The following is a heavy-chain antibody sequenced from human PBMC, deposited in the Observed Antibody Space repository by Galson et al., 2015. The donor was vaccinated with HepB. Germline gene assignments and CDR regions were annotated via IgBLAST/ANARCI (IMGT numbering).Heavy chain of an antibody. V-gene: IGHV3-33*06. J-gene: IGHJ3*02. Sequence: SLRLSCAASGFTISSYGMHWVRQAPGKGLEWVAVIWYDGSNKYYADSVKGRFTISRDNSKNTLYLQMNSLRAEDTAVYYCAKGRYAFDIWGQGTMVTVSS. D-gene: IGHD3-3*01. CDR3: AKGRYAFDI. CDR1: GFTISSYG. CDR2: IWYDGSNK.